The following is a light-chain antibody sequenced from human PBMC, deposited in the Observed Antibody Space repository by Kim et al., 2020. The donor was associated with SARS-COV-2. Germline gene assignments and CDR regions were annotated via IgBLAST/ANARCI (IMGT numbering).Light chain of an antibody. CDR1: KVGDKY. Sequence: VSPGQTASMTCSGDKVGDKYACWYQQKPGLSPVLVIYQDNKRPSGIPGRFSGSNSGNTATLTISGTQAMDEADYYCQAWDSSTAVFGGGTQLTVL. CDR2: QDN. J-gene: IGLJ2*01. CDR3: QAWDSSTAV. V-gene: IGLV3-1*01.